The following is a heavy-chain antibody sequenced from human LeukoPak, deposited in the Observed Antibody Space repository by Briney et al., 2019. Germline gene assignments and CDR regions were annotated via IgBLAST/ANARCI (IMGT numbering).Heavy chain of an antibody. D-gene: IGHD3-10*01. J-gene: IGHJ3*02. Sequence: GGSLRLSCAASGFTFSSYAMHWVRQAPGKGLEWVAVISYDGSNKYYADSVKGRFTISRDNSKNTLYLQMNSLRAEDTAVYYCARVSVVYDAFDIWGQGTMVTVSS. CDR1: GFTFSSYA. CDR3: ARVSVVYDAFDI. CDR2: ISYDGSNK. V-gene: IGHV3-30-3*01.